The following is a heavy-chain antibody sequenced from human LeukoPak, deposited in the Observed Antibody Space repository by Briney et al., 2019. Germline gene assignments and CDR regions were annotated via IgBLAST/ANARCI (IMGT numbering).Heavy chain of an antibody. CDR1: GGSISSYY. D-gene: IGHD3-10*01. CDR3: ARDSPGSGKFDH. CDR2: IYYSGST. V-gene: IGHV4-59*01. Sequence: PSETLSLTCTVSGGSISSYYWSWIRQSPGKGLEWIGHIYYSGSTNYNPSLKSRVTISVDTSKNQFSLKLSSVTAADTAVYYCARDSPGSGKFDHWGQGTLVTVSS. J-gene: IGHJ5*02.